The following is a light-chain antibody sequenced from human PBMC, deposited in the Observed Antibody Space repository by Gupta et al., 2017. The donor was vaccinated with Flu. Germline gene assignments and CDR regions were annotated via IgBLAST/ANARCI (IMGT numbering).Light chain of an antibody. J-gene: IGKJ3*01. CDR3: QQRSNSFT. CDR1: QRVSSY. Sequence: ELVLTQSPATLSLSPGERATLSCRASQRVSSYLAWYQQKLGQAPRLLIYDASNRATGIPARFGGSGSSTDFTLTISSLEPEDFAVYYCQQRSNSFTFGPGTKVEIK. CDR2: DAS. V-gene: IGKV3-11*01.